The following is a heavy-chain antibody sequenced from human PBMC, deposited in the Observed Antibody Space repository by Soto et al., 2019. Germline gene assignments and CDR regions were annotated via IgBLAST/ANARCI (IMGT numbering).Heavy chain of an antibody. CDR1: GGTFSGHA. CDR2: LIPLFGTT. D-gene: IGHD7-27*01. V-gene: IGHV1-69*06. CDR3: ARGPNWGYRFDS. J-gene: IGHJ4*02. Sequence: QVQLVQSGAEVKKPGSSVKVSCEASGGTFSGHAISWVRQAPGQGPEWMGGLIPLFGTTQHAQNFQDRLTISADKSTSTAYIELSILRFEDTAIYYFARGPNWGYRFDSWGQGTLVTVSS.